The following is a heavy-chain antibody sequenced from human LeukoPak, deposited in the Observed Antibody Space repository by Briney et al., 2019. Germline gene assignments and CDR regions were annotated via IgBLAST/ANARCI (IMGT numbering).Heavy chain of an antibody. D-gene: IGHD2-15*01. CDR2: IYYSGST. CDR1: GGSISSGGYY. V-gene: IGHV4-31*03. J-gene: IGHJ4*02. Sequence: SQTLSLTCTVSGGSISSGGYYWSWIRQHPGKGLEWIGYIYYSGSTYYNPSLKSRVTISVDTPKNQFSLKLSSVTAADTAVYYCASRYCSGGSCGWYFDYWGQGTLVTVSS. CDR3: ASRYCSGGSCGWYFDY.